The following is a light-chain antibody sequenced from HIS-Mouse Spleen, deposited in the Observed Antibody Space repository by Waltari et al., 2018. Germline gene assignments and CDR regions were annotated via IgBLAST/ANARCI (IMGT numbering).Light chain of an antibody. CDR1: SSDVCGYNY. CDR2: DVS. J-gene: IGLJ1*01. Sequence: QSALTQPASVSGSPGQSLTISCTRTSSDVCGYNYVSWYQQNPGKPPKHMIYDVSNRPSGVSNRVSGSKSGNTASLTISGLQAEDEADYYCSSYTSSSTYVFGTGTKVTVL. V-gene: IGLV2-14*03. CDR3: SSYTSSSTYV.